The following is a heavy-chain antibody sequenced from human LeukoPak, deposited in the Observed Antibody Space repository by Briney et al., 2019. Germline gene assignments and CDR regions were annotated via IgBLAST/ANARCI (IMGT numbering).Heavy chain of an antibody. CDR2: IDTVGIRT. D-gene: IGHD1-26*01. CDR3: ARVRCGSDDWVDP. J-gene: IGHJ5*02. Sequence: GRSLRLSCAASGFIFGDYWMHCVSQAHGKGLVWVSRIDTVGIRTTYADSVRGGFTISRDNARTTVHLQMDSLTAEDTGVYYCARVRCGSDDWVDPWGQGTLVSVSS. V-gene: IGHV3-74*03. CDR1: GFIFGDYW.